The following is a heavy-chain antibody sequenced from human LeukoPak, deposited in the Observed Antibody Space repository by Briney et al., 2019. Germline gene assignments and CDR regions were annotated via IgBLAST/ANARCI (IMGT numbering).Heavy chain of an antibody. V-gene: IGHV5-10-1*01. CDR3: ARRRTAAAGTVFDY. Sequence: GESLKISFKGSGYSFTSYWISWVRQMPGEGLEWMGRIDPSDSYTNYSPSFQGHVTISADKSISTAYLQWSSLKASDTAMYCCARRRTAAAGTVFDYWGQGTLVTVSS. CDR2: IDPSDSYT. CDR1: GYSFTSYW. D-gene: IGHD6-13*01. J-gene: IGHJ4*02.